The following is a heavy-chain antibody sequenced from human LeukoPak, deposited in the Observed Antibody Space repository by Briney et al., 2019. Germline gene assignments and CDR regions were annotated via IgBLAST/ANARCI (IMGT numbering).Heavy chain of an antibody. CDR1: GGSISSYY. J-gene: IGHJ6*03. CDR3: ARGLRFLEWSHYYYYMDV. V-gene: IGHV4-59*01. D-gene: IGHD3-3*01. CDR2: IYYSGST. Sequence: SETLYLTCTVSGGSISSYYWSWIRQPPGKGLEWIGYIYYSGSTNYNPSLKSRVTISVDTSKNQFSLKLSSVTAADTAVYYCARGLRFLEWSHYYYYMDVWGKGTTVTVSS.